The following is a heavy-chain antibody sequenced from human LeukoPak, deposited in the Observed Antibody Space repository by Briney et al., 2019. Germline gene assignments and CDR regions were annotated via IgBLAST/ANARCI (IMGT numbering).Heavy chain of an antibody. J-gene: IGHJ4*02. CDR2: ISHRGRT. Sequence: SETLSLTCAVYGGSVSGYYWSWIRDPPGKGLEWIGEISHRGRTHYNPSLKGRVTMSVDTSKNQFALEVDSVTAADTAVYYCARIPLYFLEPFDYWGQGILVTVSS. D-gene: IGHD3-3*01. CDR3: ARIPLYFLEPFDY. CDR1: GGSVSGYY. V-gene: IGHV4-34*01.